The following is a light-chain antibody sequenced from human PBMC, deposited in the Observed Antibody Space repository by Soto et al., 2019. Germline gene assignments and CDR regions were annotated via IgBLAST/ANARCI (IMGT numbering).Light chain of an antibody. Sequence: QSVLTQPPSVSGAPGQRVTISCTGSSSNIGAGYDVHWYQHLPGTAPKLLIYGNTNRPSGVPDRFSGSRSGTTASLAITGLRPDDDADYYCQSYDTRLSGYVFATGTKLTVL. CDR2: GNT. CDR1: SSNIGAGYD. J-gene: IGLJ1*01. CDR3: QSYDTRLSGYV. V-gene: IGLV1-40*01.